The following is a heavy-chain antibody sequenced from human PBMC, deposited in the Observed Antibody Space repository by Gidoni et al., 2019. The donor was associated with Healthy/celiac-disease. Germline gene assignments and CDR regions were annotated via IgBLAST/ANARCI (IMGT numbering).Heavy chain of an antibody. D-gene: IGHD3-22*01. CDR2: IYYSGST. Sequence: QVQLQESGPGLVKPSQTLSLTCTVSGGSISSGDYYWSWIRQPPGKGLEWIGYIYYSGSTYYNPSLKSRVTISVDTSKNQFSLKLSSVTAADTAVYYCAREGRVRYDSSGYTAMDVWGQGTTVTVSS. V-gene: IGHV4-30-4*01. CDR3: AREGRVRYDSSGYTAMDV. CDR1: GGSISSGDYY. J-gene: IGHJ6*02.